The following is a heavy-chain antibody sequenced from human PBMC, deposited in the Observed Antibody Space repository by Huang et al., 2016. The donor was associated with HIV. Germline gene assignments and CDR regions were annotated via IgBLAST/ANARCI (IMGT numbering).Heavy chain of an antibody. CDR1: GYTFNTHC. Sequence: QLLQSGPEVKKPGASVKVSCKSSGYTFNTHCISGVRQAPGQGLEWMGWNSAYNDDRNYAPKCQGRVTMTTDTATSTAYVELRSLRSDDTAVYFCARDGSWLARSDNGGRLDVLDFWGQGTLVSVSS. V-gene: IGHV1-18*04. J-gene: IGHJ3*01. CDR3: ARDGSWLARSDNGGRLDVLDF. CDR2: NSAYNDDR. D-gene: IGHD3-9*01.